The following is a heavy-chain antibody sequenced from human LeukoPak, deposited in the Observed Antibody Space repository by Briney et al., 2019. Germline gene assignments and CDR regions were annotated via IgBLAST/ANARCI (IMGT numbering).Heavy chain of an antibody. CDR2: IYHSGST. CDR3: ARFHPITGTTADRNFDY. D-gene: IGHD1-20*01. Sequence: PSETVSLTCAVSGGSISSSNWWSWVRQPPGKGLEWIGEIYHSGSTNYNPSLKSRVTIPVDKSKNQFSLKLSSVTAADTAVYYCARFHPITGTTADRNFDYWGQGTLVTVSS. J-gene: IGHJ4*02. V-gene: IGHV4-4*02. CDR1: GGSISSSNW.